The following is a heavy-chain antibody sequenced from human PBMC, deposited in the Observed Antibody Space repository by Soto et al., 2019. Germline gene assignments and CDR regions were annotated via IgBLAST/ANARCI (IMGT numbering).Heavy chain of an antibody. D-gene: IGHD2-15*01. J-gene: IGHJ2*01. Sequence: QVQLVQSGAEVKKPGASVKVSCKASGYTFNNYGISWVRQAPGQGLEWMGWISAYNGNTNYAQKLQGRVTLTTDTSTSTAYMELRSLRSDDTAMYYCARVMDCSGSRCYYWYFDLWGRGTLVTVSS. CDR3: ARVMDCSGSRCYYWYFDL. CDR1: GYTFNNYG. V-gene: IGHV1-18*01. CDR2: ISAYNGNT.